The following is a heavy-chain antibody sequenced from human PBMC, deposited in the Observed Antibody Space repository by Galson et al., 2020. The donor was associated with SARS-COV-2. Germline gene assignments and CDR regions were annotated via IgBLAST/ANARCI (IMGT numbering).Heavy chain of an antibody. Sequence: SGPTLVKPTQTLTLTYTFSGFSLSTSGVGVAWLRQPPVKALEWLALTYWHDDKRYSPPLKSRLTITKDTSKNQVVLTMTNMDPVDTATYYCAHRQTIEYSFDYWGQGTLVTVSS. CDR1: GFSLSTSGVG. CDR3: AHRQTIEYSFDY. J-gene: IGHJ4*02. CDR2: TYWHDDK. V-gene: IGHV2-5*01. D-gene: IGHD1-26*01.